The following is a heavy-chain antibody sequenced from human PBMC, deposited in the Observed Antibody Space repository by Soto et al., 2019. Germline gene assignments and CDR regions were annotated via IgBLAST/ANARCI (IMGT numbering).Heavy chain of an antibody. Sequence: SETLSLTCAVYGGSFSGYYWSWIRQPPGKGLEWIGEINHSGSTNYNPSLKSRVTISVDTSKNQFSLKLSSVTAADTAVYYCARGGAGFYDFWSGYYRGIDYWGQGTLVTVSS. CDR2: INHSGST. CDR1: GGSFSGYY. CDR3: ARGGAGFYDFWSGYYRGIDY. V-gene: IGHV4-34*01. D-gene: IGHD3-3*01. J-gene: IGHJ4*02.